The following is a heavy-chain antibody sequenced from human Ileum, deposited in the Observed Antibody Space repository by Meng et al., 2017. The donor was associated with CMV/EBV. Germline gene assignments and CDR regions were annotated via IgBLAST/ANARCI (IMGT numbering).Heavy chain of an antibody. V-gene: IGHV4-34*01. D-gene: IGHD6-13*01. CDR3: ATAGAATAHDY. Sequence: PTGAAYGGSSSRYYWSWIRQPPGKGLEGIGEINQSGSTNYNPSLKSRVTISVDASKNQFSLNLSTMTAADTAVYYCATAGAATAHDYWGQGTLVTVSS. CDR2: INQSGST. J-gene: IGHJ4*02. CDR1: GGSSSRYY.